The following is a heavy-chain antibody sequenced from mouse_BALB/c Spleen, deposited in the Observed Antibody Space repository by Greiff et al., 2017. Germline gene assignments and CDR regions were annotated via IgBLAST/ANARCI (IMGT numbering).Heavy chain of an antibody. CDR1: GFTFSSFG. CDR3: ARSAIHYYGYGAY. Sequence: EVQGVESGGGLVQPGGSRKLSCAASGFTFSSFGMHWVRQAPAKGLEWVAYISSGSSTIYYADTVKGRFTISRDNPKNTLFLQMTSLRSEDTAMYYCARSAIHYYGYGAYWGQGTLVTVSA. V-gene: IGHV5-17*02. CDR2: ISSGSSTI. J-gene: IGHJ3*01. D-gene: IGHD1-2*01.